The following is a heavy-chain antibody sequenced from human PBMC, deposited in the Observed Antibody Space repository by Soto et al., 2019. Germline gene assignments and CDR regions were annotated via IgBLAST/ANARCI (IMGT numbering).Heavy chain of an antibody. CDR3: ARLTDGVRGPYGNYSSHYGMDV. CDR2: IYPGDSDT. Sequence: AGESLKISCKGSGYSFTIYWIGWVRQMPGKGLEWMGIIYPGDSDTRYSPSFQGQVTISADKSISTAYLQWSSLKASDTAMHYCARLTDGVRGPYGNYSSHYGMDVWGQGNTVTV. V-gene: IGHV5-51*01. J-gene: IGHJ6*02. D-gene: IGHD3-10*01. CDR1: GYSFTIYW.